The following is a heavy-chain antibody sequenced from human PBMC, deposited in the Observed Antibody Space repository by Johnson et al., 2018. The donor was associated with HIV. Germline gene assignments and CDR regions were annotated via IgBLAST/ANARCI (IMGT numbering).Heavy chain of an antibody. CDR3: ARDRGLWERNGAGAFDI. CDR2: IYSGGNT. D-gene: IGHD1-26*01. V-gene: IGHV3-66*01. J-gene: IGHJ3*02. CDR1: GFTFSSTW. Sequence: VQLVESGGGLVQPGGSLRLSCAVSGFTFSSTWMSWVRQAPGKGLEWVSVIYSGGNTYYADSVKGRFTISRDNAKNSLYLQMNSLRAEDTAVYYCARDRGLWERNGAGAFDIWGQGTMVTVSS.